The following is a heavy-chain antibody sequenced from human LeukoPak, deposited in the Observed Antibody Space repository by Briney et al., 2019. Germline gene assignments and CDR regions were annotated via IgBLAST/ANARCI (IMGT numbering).Heavy chain of an antibody. J-gene: IGHJ4*02. CDR2: IIPIFRTA. D-gene: IGHD3-22*01. CDR3: ARGSGETGGYYYVY. Sequence: GASVKVSCKASGGTFSSYAISWVRQAPGQGLEWMGGIIPIFRTANYAQKFQGRVTITADESTRTAYMELRTLRSEDTAIYYCARGSGETGGYYYVYWGRGTPVTVSS. CDR1: GGTFSSYA. V-gene: IGHV1-69*13.